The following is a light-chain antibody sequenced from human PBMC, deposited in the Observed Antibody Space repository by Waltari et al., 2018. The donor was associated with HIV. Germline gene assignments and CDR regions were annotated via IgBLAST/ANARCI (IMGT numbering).Light chain of an antibody. J-gene: IGKJ4*01. CDR3: QERSNWPPLT. CDR1: QSVGYY. CDR2: DTS. V-gene: IGKV3-11*01. Sequence: EIVLTQSTATLSLSPGERATLSCRASQSVGYYLAWYQQKPGQAPRLLINDTSIRATGIPARFSGSGSGTDFTLTISSLESEDFAVYYCQERSNWPPLTFGGGTKVEIK.